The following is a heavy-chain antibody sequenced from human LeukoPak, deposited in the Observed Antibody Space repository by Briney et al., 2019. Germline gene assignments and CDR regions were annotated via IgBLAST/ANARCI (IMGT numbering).Heavy chain of an antibody. J-gene: IGHJ6*02. D-gene: IGHD4-17*01. V-gene: IGHV4-31*03. CDR1: GGSISSGGYS. CDR2: IYYSGST. CDR3: ARDHDYGDYSYGMDV. Sequence: PSQTLSLTCTVSGGSISSGGYSWSWIRQHPGKGLEWIGYIYYSGSTYYNPSLKSRVTISVDTSKNQFSLKLSSVTAADTAVYYCARDHDYGDYSYGMDVWGQGTTVTVSS.